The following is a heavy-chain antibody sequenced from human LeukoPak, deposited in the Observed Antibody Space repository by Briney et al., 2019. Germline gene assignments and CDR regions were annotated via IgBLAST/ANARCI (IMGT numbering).Heavy chain of an antibody. V-gene: IGHV3-30*02. CDR3: AKDPYYSGSYLYYFDY. D-gene: IGHD1-26*01. CDR1: GFTFSNYG. J-gene: IGHJ4*02. Sequence: GGSLRLSCGASGFTFSNYGMLWVRQAPGKGLDWVSFIRYDGNNKLYADSVKGRFTISRDNSKNTLYLQMNSLRAEDTAVYYCAKDPYYSGSYLYYFDYWGQGTLVTVSS. CDR2: IRYDGNNK.